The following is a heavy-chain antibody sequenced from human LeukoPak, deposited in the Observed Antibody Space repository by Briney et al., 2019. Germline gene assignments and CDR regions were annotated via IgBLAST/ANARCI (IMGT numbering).Heavy chain of an antibody. CDR3: ARVKYYYDSSGYYIFDY. D-gene: IGHD3-22*01. J-gene: IGHJ4*02. CDR1: GFSFSSYW. Sequence: GGSLRLSCAASGFSFSSYWMHWVRHAPGKGLVWVSRINSDGSSTSYADSVKGRLTISRDNAKNTLYLQMNSLRAEDTAVYYCARVKYYYDSSGYYIFDYWGQGTLVTVSS. V-gene: IGHV3-74*01. CDR2: INSDGSST.